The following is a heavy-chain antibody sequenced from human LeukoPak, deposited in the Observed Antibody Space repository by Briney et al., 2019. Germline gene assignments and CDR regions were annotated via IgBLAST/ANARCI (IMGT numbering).Heavy chain of an antibody. Sequence: ASVKVSCKASGYTVTGYYMHWLRQAPGHGREWRGWINPNSGGANYAQKLQRRVTMTRDTSIITAYMELSRLRSDDTAVYYCAREFPLASSSNYYYYGMDVWGQGNTVTVSS. J-gene: IGHJ6*02. CDR2: INPNSGGA. CDR3: AREFPLASSSNYYYYGMDV. CDR1: GYTVTGYY. V-gene: IGHV1-2*02. D-gene: IGHD6-6*01.